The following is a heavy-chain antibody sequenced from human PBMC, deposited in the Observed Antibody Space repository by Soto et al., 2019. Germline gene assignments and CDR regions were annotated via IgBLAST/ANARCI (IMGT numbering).Heavy chain of an antibody. Sequence: ASVKVSCKASGYTFSRYAMHWVRRTPGQRLEWMGWINTANGRTTYSQKFQDRLTINRDTSASTAYMELSSLRFEDTAVYYCAIGVLSTPTVRLSHFWGQGTSVTVSS. V-gene: IGHV1-3*04. D-gene: IGHD3-10*01. CDR3: AIGVLSTPTVRLSHF. CDR2: INTANGRT. J-gene: IGHJ6*02. CDR1: GYTFSRYA.